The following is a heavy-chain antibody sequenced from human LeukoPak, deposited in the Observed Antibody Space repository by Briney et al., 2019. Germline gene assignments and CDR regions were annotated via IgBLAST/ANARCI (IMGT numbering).Heavy chain of an antibody. J-gene: IGHJ6*02. V-gene: IGHV3-74*01. CDR1: GFTFSSYW. CDR3: AREGGRYCSGGSCWDMSYYYGMDV. CDR2: INSDGSST. Sequence: GGSLRLSCAASGFTFSSYWMHWVRQAPGKGLVWVSRINSDGSSTSYADSVKGRFTISRDNAKNSLYLQMNSLRAEDTAVYYCAREGGRYCSGGSCWDMSYYYGMDVWGQGTTVTVSS. D-gene: IGHD2-15*01.